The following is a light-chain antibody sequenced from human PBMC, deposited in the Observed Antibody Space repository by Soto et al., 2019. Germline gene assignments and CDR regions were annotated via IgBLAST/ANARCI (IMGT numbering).Light chain of an antibody. CDR3: QQYGSSTQ. Sequence: SLSQWERATLSCRASQSVSSNSLAWSQQKPGQAPRLLIYGASSRATGIPDRFSGSGSGTDFTLTISRLEPEDFAVYYCQQYGSSTQFGQGTKV. CDR1: QSVSSNS. J-gene: IGKJ1*01. CDR2: GAS. V-gene: IGKV3-20*01.